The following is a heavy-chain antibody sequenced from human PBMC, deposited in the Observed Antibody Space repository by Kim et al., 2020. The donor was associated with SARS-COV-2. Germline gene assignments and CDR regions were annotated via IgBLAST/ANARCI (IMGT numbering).Heavy chain of an antibody. D-gene: IGHD6-13*01. CDR1: GGTFSSYA. CDR2: IIPIFGTA. V-gene: IGHV1-69*13. Sequence: SVKVSCKASGGTFSSYAISWVRQAPGQGLEWMGGIIPIFGTANYAQKFQGRVTITADESTSTAYMELSSLRSEDTAVYYCARAPLFRSSSWYGNWFDPWGQGTLVTVSS. J-gene: IGHJ5*02. CDR3: ARAPLFRSSSWYGNWFDP.